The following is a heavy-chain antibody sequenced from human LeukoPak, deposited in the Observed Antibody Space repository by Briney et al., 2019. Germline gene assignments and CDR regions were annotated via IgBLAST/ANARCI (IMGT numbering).Heavy chain of an antibody. Sequence: GGSLRLSCAASGFTFSGYAMSWVRQAPGKGLEWVSAISGGGGRTFYADSEKGRFTISRDNSKNMLFLQLNSQRDDDTAVYYCAKDRYHDSTGYYGPGSAFDYWGQGTLVTVSS. J-gene: IGHJ4*02. CDR1: GFTFSGYA. CDR2: ISGGGGRT. V-gene: IGHV3-23*01. D-gene: IGHD3-22*01. CDR3: AKDRYHDSTGYYGPGSAFDY.